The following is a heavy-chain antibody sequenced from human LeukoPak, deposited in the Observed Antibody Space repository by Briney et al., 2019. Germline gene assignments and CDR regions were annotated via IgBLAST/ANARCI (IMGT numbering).Heavy chain of an antibody. D-gene: IGHD6-19*01. CDR1: GFTFSSSA. Sequence: GGSLRLSCAASGFTFSSSAMSWVRQAPGKGLEWVSAISNNGGYTYYADSVQGRFTISRDNSKSTLCLQMNSLRAEDTAVYYCARYSNSSALDYWGQGTLVTVSS. CDR2: ISNNGGYT. CDR3: ARYSNSSALDY. V-gene: IGHV3-23*01. J-gene: IGHJ4*02.